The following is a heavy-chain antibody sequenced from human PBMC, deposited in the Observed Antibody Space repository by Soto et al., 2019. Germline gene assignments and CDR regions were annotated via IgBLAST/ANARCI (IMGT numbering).Heavy chain of an antibody. Sequence: TLSLTCTVSGGSISSGAYYWSWIRQHPGKGLEWVGYIYYSGSTYYNPSLKSRVTISVVTSKSQFSLKLSSVTAADTAVYYCARFIVIVPGGGGMDVWGQGTTVTVSS. V-gene: IGHV4-31*03. CDR2: IYYSGST. CDR1: GGSISSGAYY. D-gene: IGHD2-2*01. CDR3: ARFIVIVPGGGGMDV. J-gene: IGHJ6*02.